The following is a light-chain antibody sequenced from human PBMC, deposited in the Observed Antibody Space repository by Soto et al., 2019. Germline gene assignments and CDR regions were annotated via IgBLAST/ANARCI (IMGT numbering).Light chain of an antibody. CDR3: QQYNNWPHT. J-gene: IGKJ2*01. CDR1: QSVSSK. V-gene: IGKV3-15*01. Sequence: EIVMTQSPATLSVSPGKRATLSCRASQSVSSKLAWFQQKPGQAPSLLIYGVSTRATGVPVRFSGSGSGTEFTLTVNSLQSEDFAVYYCQQYNNWPHTLGQGTKVDI. CDR2: GVS.